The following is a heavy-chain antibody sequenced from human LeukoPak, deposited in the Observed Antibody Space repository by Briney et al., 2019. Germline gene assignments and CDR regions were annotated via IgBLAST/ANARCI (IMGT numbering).Heavy chain of an antibody. CDR1: GGTFSSYA. D-gene: IGHD3-22*01. V-gene: IGHV1-69*01. CDR2: IIPIFGTA. Sequence: SVKVSCKASGGTFSSYAISWVRQAPGQGLEWMGGIIPIFGTANYAQKFQGRVTITADESTSTAYMELSSLRSEDTAVYYCARDGFPHYYDGSGYYLDYWGQGTLVTVSS. CDR3: ARDGFPHYYDGSGYYLDY. J-gene: IGHJ4*02.